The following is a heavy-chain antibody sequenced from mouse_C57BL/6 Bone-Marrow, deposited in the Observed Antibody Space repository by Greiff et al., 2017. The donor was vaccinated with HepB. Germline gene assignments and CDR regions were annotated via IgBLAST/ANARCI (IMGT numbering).Heavy chain of an antibody. CDR1: GYTFTSHW. Sequence: QVQLQQPGAELVMPGASVKLSCKASGYTFTSHWMHWVKQRPGQGLEWIGEIDPSDSYTNYNQKFKGKSTFTVDKSSSTAYMQLSSLTSEDSAVYYCASRAFDYWGQGTTLTVSS. CDR2: IDPSDSYT. V-gene: IGHV1-69*01. D-gene: IGHD3-1*01. J-gene: IGHJ2*01. CDR3: ASRAFDY.